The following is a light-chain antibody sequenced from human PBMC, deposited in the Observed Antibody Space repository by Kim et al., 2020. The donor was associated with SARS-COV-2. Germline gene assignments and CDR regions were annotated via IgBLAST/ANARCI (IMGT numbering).Light chain of an antibody. V-gene: IGLV2-14*04. CDR3: SSYTSSSTLV. Sequence: SITISCTGTSSDVGGYNYVSWYQQHPGKAPKLMIYDFSKRPSGVSNRFSGSKSGNTASLTISGLQAEDEADYYCSSYTSSSTLVFGGGTQLTVL. CDR1: SSDVGGYNY. J-gene: IGLJ3*02. CDR2: DFS.